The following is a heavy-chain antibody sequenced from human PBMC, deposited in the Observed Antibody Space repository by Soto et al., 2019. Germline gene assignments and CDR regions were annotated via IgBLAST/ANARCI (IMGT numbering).Heavy chain of an antibody. CDR1: GYTFTGYY. J-gene: IGHJ4*02. Sequence: ASVKVSCKASGYTFTGYYLHWVRQVPGQGLDWAGWINLNSGGAIYAQKFQGRVTMTRDTSISTAYLELRSLSSDDTAMYYCARDKPMVRGVKLFDYWGQGTLVTVS. CDR3: ARDKPMVRGVKLFDY. D-gene: IGHD3-10*01. CDR2: INLNSGGA. V-gene: IGHV1-2*02.